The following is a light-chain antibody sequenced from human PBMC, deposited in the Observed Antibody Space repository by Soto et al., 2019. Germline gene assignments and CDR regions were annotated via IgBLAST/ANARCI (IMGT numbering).Light chain of an antibody. V-gene: IGKV1-5*01. CDR1: QTVGSW. CDR2: DAS. J-gene: IGKJ4*01. Sequence: DIQMTQSPSTLSASVGDWVSITCRASQTVGSWLAWYQQKPGTAPKFLIYDASTLESGVPSRFSGSGSGTEFTLTISSLQPDDFATYYCQQYDNYPLTFGGGTKVVMK. CDR3: QQYDNYPLT.